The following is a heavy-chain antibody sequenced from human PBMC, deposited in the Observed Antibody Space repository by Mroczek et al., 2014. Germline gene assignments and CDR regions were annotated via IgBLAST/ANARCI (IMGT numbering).Heavy chain of an antibody. Sequence: VQLVEVWGRLSSAWGGPVRLSCAASGFTFSSYWMHWVRQAPGKGLVWVSRINSDGSSTSYADSVKGRFTISRDNAKNTLYLQMNSLRAEDTAVYYCARVWQLVPNADAFDIWGQGTMVTVSS. CDR1: GFTFSSYW. V-gene: IGHV3-74*02. D-gene: IGHD6-6*01. CDR3: ARVWQLVPNADAFDI. CDR2: INSDGSST. J-gene: IGHJ3*02.